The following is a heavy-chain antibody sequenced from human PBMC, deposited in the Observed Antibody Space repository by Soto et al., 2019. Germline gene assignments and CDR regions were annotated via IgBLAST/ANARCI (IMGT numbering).Heavy chain of an antibody. CDR1: GDSISNYY. CDR3: ARDQGIASSGPFDY. Sequence: SETLSLTCTVSGDSISNYYWSWIRQAPGKGLEWIGFIYHSGNTNYNPSLKSRVTMSIDTSKSQFSLKLNSVTAADTAVYYCARDQGIASSGPFDYWGPGTLVTV. CDR2: IYHSGNT. D-gene: IGHD6-13*01. V-gene: IGHV4-59*01. J-gene: IGHJ4*02.